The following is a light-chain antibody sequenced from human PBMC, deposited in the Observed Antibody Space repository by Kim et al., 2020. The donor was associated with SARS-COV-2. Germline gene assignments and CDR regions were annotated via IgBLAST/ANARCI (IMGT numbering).Light chain of an antibody. J-gene: IGLJ3*02. CDR1: VSNIGSKP. CDR3: AAWDDSLNGWV. Sequence: GQRVPISCSEGVSNIGSKPVIWSQRFPRTAPKLLIHSNDQRPSGVPDRFSGSKSGTSASLAISGLQSEDEADYYCAAWDDSLNGWVFGGGTQLTVL. CDR2: SND. V-gene: IGLV1-44*01.